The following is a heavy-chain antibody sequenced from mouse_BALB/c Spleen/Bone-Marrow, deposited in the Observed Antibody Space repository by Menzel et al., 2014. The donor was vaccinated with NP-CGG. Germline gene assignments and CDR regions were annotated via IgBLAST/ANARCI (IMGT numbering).Heavy chain of an antibody. J-gene: IGHJ3*01. D-gene: IGHD2-3*01. CDR3: ARSGGYYVRFAY. V-gene: IGHV1-84*02. Sequence: LVESGPELVKPGASVKVSCKASGYTFIDYYIDWVKQKPGQGLEWIGWIYPGSGNTKYNEKFKGKATLTVDTSSSTAYMQLSSLTSEDTAVYFCARSGGYYVRFAYWGQGTLVTVSA. CDR2: IYPGSGNT. CDR1: GYTFIDYY.